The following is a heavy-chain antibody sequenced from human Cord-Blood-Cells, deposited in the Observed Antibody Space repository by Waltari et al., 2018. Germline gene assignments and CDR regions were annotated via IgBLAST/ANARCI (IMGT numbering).Heavy chain of an antibody. Sequence: QLQLQHWGAGLLKPSETLYLTCAVYGGSCSGYYWNWIRQTPGKGLEWIGEINHSGSTNYNPSLKSRVTISVDTSKNQFSLKLSSVTAADTAVYYCARGHYDFWSGTDYWGQGTLVTVAS. J-gene: IGHJ4*02. CDR2: INHSGST. V-gene: IGHV4-34*01. CDR3: ARGHYDFWSGTDY. CDR1: GGSCSGYY. D-gene: IGHD3-3*01.